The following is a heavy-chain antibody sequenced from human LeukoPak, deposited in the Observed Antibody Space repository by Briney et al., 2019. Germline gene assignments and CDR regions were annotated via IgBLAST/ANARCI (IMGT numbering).Heavy chain of an antibody. Sequence: PGGSLRLSCAASGFTFSSYEMHWVRQAPGKGLEWVSYISSSGTTIYYADSVKGRFTISRDNSKNTLYLQMNSLRAEDTAVYYCARVVDHDYGDYYLDYWGQGTLVTVSS. CDR3: ARVVDHDYGDYYLDY. CDR2: ISSSGTTI. J-gene: IGHJ4*02. CDR1: GFTFSSYE. D-gene: IGHD4-17*01. V-gene: IGHV3-48*03.